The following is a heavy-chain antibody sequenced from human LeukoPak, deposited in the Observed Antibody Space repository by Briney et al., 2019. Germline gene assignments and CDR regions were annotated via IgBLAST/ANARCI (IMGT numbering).Heavy chain of an antibody. Sequence: GGSLRLSCAASGFTFDEYGMSWVRHAPGKGLEWVSGINWNGVSTVYADSVKGRFTISRDNAKNSLYLQMNSLRAEDTGLYYCARVPTTGYYYYYYMDVWGKGATVTVPS. CDR3: ARVPTTGYYYYYYMDV. CDR1: GFTFDEYG. D-gene: IGHD1-1*01. V-gene: IGHV3-20*04. J-gene: IGHJ6*03. CDR2: INWNGVST.